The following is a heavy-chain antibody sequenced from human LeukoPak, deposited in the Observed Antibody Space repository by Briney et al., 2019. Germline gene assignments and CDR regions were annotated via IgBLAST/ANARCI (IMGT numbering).Heavy chain of an antibody. J-gene: IGHJ5*02. CDR3: ARGAYYYNTSGYIHSGWFDP. V-gene: IGHV3-7*03. Sequence: GGSLRLSCAASGFTFSTYWMSWVRQAPGKGLEWVANIKQDAGEKYYVDSVEGRFSISRDNAKDSLYLQMNSLRAEDTAVYYCARGAYYYNTSGYIHSGWFDPWGQGTLVTVSS. CDR2: IKQDAGEK. CDR1: GFTFSTYW. D-gene: IGHD3-22*01.